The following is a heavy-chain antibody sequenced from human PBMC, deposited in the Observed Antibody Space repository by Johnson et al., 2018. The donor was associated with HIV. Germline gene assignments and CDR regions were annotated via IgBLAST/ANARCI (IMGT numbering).Heavy chain of an antibody. CDR2: IKSKTDGGTT. V-gene: IGHV3-15*01. CDR1: GFTFNNAW. D-gene: IGHD2-15*01. Sequence: VQLVESGGGLVQPGGSLRLSCAASGFTFNNAWMNWVRQAPGTGLEWVGRIKSKTDGGTTDYATPVKGRFTISRDDSKSTLHLQMNSLKTEDTAVYYCSTGDIVVVVGAILLPLHDAFDIWGQGTMVTVSS. J-gene: IGHJ3*02. CDR3: STGDIVVVVGAILLPLHDAFDI.